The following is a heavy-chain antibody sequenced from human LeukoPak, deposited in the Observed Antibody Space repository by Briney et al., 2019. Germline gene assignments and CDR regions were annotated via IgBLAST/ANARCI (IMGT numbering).Heavy chain of an antibody. Sequence: SETLSLTCTVSGGSISSYYWGWIRQPPGKGLEWIGSIYYSGSTYYNPSLKSRVTISVDTSKNQFSLKLSSVTAADTAVYYCASYSGSSIDYWGQGTLVTVSS. J-gene: IGHJ4*02. D-gene: IGHD1-26*01. CDR3: ASYSGSSIDY. CDR2: IYYSGST. CDR1: GGSISSYY. V-gene: IGHV4-39*01.